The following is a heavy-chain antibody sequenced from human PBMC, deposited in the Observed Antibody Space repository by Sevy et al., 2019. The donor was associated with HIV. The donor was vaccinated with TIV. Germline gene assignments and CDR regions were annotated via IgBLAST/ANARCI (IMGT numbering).Heavy chain of an antibody. Sequence: SETLSLTCTVSGYSISSGYFWGWIRQPPGKGLEWIGTIFHSGTTYYHPSLNSRVNISVDTSNNQFSLKLDSVTTADTAVYYYASVFPAVRGVGGNYWGQGTLVTVSS. CDR1: GYSISSGYF. D-gene: IGHD3-10*01. J-gene: IGHJ4*02. CDR2: IFHSGTT. CDR3: ASVFPAVRGVGGNY. V-gene: IGHV4-38-2*02.